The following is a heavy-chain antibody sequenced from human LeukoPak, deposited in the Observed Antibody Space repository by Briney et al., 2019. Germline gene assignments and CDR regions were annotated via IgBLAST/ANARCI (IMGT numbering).Heavy chain of an antibody. D-gene: IGHD2-2*01. CDR3: ASFPRAPAVVVPAAMRRYGMDV. Sequence: SETLSLTCAVYGGSFSGYYWSWIRQPPGKGLEWIGEINHSGSTNYYPSLKSRVTISVDTSKNQFSLKLSSVTAADTAVYYCASFPRAPAVVVPAAMRRYGMDVRGKGTTVTVSS. CDR2: INHSGST. V-gene: IGHV4-34*01. CDR1: GGSFSGYY. J-gene: IGHJ6*04.